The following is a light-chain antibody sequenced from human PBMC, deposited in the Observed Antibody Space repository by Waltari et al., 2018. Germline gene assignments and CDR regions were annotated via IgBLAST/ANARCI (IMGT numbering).Light chain of an antibody. CDR1: QSVSSN. CDR3: QQYNNWPQT. V-gene: IGKV3-15*01. CDR2: GAS. J-gene: IGKJ2*01. Sequence: EIVMTQSPATLSVSPGERATLSCRASQSVSSNLACYQQKPGQAPRLLIYGASTRATGIPARFSGSGSGTEFTLTISSLQSEDFAVYYCQQYNNWPQTFGQGTKLEIK.